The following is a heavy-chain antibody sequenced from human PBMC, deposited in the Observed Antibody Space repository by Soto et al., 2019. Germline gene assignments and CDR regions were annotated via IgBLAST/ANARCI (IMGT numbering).Heavy chain of an antibody. Sequence: PGGSLRLSCAASGFTFSSYGMHWVRQAPGKGLEWVAVISYDGSNKYYADSVKGRFTISRDNSKNTLYLQMNSLRAEDTAVYYCAKDLMAAEISYYYGMDVWGQGTTVTVSS. D-gene: IGHD6-13*01. V-gene: IGHV3-30*18. CDR3: AKDLMAAEISYYYGMDV. J-gene: IGHJ6*02. CDR1: GFTFSSYG. CDR2: ISYDGSNK.